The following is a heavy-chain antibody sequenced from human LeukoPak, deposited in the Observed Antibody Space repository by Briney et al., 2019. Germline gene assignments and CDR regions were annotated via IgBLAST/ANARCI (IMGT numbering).Heavy chain of an antibody. Sequence: SETLSLTCTVSGPSISNFYWSWIRQPPGRGLEWVGSINYSGTTNYNPSLKSRVTMSIDTSKNQVSLKLNSVTTADTAVYYCARDPIHRDGYNAEWGQGVLVSVSS. CDR2: INYSGTT. V-gene: IGHV4-59*01. J-gene: IGHJ4*02. D-gene: IGHD5-24*01. CDR1: GPSISNFY. CDR3: ARDPIHRDGYNAE.